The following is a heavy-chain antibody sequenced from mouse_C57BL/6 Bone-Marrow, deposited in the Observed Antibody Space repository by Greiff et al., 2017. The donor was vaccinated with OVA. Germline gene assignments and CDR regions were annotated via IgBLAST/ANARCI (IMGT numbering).Heavy chain of an antibody. J-gene: IGHJ2*01. V-gene: IGHV1-50*01. CDR3: ARELYCAFDY. CDR2: IDPSDSYT. Sequence: QVQLQQPGAELVKPGASVKLSCKASGYTFTSYWMQWVKQRPGQGLEWIGEIDPSDSYTNYNQKFKGKATLTVDTSSSTAYMQLSSLTSEDSAVYYCARELYCAFDYWGQGTTLTVSS. CDR1: GYTFTSYW.